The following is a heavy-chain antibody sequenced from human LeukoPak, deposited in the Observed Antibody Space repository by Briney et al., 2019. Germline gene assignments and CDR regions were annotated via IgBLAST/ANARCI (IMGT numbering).Heavy chain of an antibody. J-gene: IGHJ4*02. CDR1: GFTVSTNY. V-gene: IGHV3-53*01. CDR2: ISSGGTT. CDR3: ARDPRYYVSGVVDY. D-gene: IGHD3-22*01. Sequence: GGSLRLSCAASGFTVSTNYINWVRQAPGKGLEWVSVISSGGTTYYADSVKGRFTVSRDNSKNTVYLQMNSLRAEDTAVYYCARDPRYYVSGVVDYWGQGTLVTVSS.